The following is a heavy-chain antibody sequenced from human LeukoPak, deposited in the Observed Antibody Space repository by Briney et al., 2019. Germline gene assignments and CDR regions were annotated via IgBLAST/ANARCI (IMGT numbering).Heavy chain of an antibody. D-gene: IGHD1-26*01. CDR1: GGSISSSSYY. Sequence: SETLSLTCTVSGGSISSSSYYWGWIRQPPGKGLEWIGSIYYSGSTYYNPSLKSRVTISVDTSRNQLSLKLTSVTAADTAVYFCARLGSYHDFWGQGALVTVSS. CDR3: ARLGSYHDF. J-gene: IGHJ4*02. V-gene: IGHV4-39*07. CDR2: IYYSGST.